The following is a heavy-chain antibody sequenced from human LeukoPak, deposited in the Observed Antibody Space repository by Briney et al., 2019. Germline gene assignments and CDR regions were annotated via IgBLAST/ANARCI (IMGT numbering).Heavy chain of an antibody. Sequence: GGSLRLSCAGSGLTFSTYWMHWVRQAPGGGLVWVSGINTDGSTTSYADSVKGRFTISRDNAKNTLYLQMSGLRVEDTAVYYCARGDDGAYWGQGTLVTVSS. CDR1: GLTFSTYW. CDR3: ARGDDGAY. D-gene: IGHD3-16*01. V-gene: IGHV3-74*01. CDR2: INTDGSTT. J-gene: IGHJ4*02.